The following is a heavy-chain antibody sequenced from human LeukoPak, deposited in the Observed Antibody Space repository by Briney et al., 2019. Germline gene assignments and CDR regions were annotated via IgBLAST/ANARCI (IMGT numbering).Heavy chain of an antibody. D-gene: IGHD4-23*01. V-gene: IGHV4-59*01. CDR2: IYYSGST. CDR3: ARVLGGGHRSCYYYYGMDV. CDR1: GGSISSYY. J-gene: IGHJ6*02. Sequence: SETLSLTCTVSGGSISSYYWSWIRQPPGKGLEWIGYIYYSGSTNYNPSLKSRVTISVDTSKNQFSLKLSSVTAADTAVYYCARVLGGGHRSCYYYYGMDVWGQGTTVTVSS.